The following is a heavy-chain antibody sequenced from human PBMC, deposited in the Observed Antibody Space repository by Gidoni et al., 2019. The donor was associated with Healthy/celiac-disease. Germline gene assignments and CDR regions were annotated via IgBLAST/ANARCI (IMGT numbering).Heavy chain of an antibody. CDR2: IIPIFGTA. D-gene: IGHD2-15*01. J-gene: IGHJ5*02. Sequence: PGQGLEWMGGIIPIFGTANYAQKFQGRVTITADESTSTAYMELSSLRSEDTAVYYCARVGYCSGGSCLGWFDPWGQGTLVTVSS. CDR3: ARVGYCSGGSCLGWFDP. V-gene: IGHV1-69*01.